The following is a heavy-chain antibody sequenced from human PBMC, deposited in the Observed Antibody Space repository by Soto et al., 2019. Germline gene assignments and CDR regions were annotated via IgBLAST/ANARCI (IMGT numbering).Heavy chain of an antibody. J-gene: IGHJ2*01. D-gene: IGHD1-1*01. CDR1: GFTLSEYG. Sequence: QVQLVESGGGVVQPGRSLRLSCAASGFTLSEYGMHWVRQAPGKGLEWVALMWHDGSKTFYVDSVKGRFTISRDKSDNTLFLQMNSLRAEDTAVYYCARDERSWYFDLWGRGTLVSVSS. V-gene: IGHV3-33*01. CDR2: MWHDGSKT. CDR3: ARDERSWYFDL.